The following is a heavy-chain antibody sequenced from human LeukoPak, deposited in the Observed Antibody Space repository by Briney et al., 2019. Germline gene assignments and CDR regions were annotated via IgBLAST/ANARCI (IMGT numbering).Heavy chain of an antibody. Sequence: PGGSLRLSCAASGFTFSSYSMNWVRQAPGKGLEWVSYISSSSSTIYYADSVKGRFTISRDNAKNSLYLQMNSLRAEDTAVYYCANGRDEDYFDYWGQGTLVTVSS. CDR1: GFTFSSYS. J-gene: IGHJ4*02. CDR3: ANGRDEDYFDY. V-gene: IGHV3-48*01. CDR2: ISSSSSTI.